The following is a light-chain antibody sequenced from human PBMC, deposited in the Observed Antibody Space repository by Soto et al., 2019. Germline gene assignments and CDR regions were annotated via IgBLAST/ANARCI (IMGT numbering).Light chain of an antibody. Sequence: QSVLTQPPSVSGAPGQRVTISCTGSSSNIGAGYDVHWYQQLPGTAPKLLIYGNSNRPSGVPDRFSGSKSGTSASLAITGLQAEDEADYYCQSYASSVSGSDYVFGTGTKVTVL. CDR3: QSYASSVSGSDYV. CDR2: GNS. CDR1: SSNIGAGYD. J-gene: IGLJ1*01. V-gene: IGLV1-40*01.